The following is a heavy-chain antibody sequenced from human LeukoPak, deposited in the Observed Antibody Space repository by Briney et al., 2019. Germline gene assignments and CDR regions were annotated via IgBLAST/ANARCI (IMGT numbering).Heavy chain of an antibody. Sequence: ASVKVSCKASGGTFSSYAISWVRQAPGQGLEWMGGIIPIFGTANYAQKFQGRVTITADKSTSTAYMELSSLRSEDTAVYYCARVVLYGSGSYGEFDYWGQGTLVTVSS. CDR2: IIPIFGTA. V-gene: IGHV1-69*06. D-gene: IGHD3-10*01. J-gene: IGHJ4*02. CDR1: GGTFSSYA. CDR3: ARVVLYGSGSYGEFDY.